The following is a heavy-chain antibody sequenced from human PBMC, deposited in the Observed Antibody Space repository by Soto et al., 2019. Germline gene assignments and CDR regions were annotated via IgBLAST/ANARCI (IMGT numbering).Heavy chain of an antibody. CDR1: GFTVSSNA. J-gene: IGHJ4*02. CDR2: IRGNGDST. Sequence: EVQLLESGGGLVQPGGSLRLSCAASGFTVSSNAMSWVRQAPGTGLEWVSAIRGNGDSTYYAVSVVGRFTISRDNSKKTLYLQMNIVRAEDTAIYCCGKVQGLIDPDSHRGQGTLVTVSS. V-gene: IGHV3-23*01. D-gene: IGHD2-8*01. CDR3: GKVQGLIDPDSH.